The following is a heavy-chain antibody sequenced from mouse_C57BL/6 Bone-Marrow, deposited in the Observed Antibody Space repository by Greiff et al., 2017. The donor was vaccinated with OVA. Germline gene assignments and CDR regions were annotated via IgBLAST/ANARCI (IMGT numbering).Heavy chain of an antibody. V-gene: IGHV1-19*01. CDR2: INPYNGGT. Sequence: EVQLQQSGPVLVKPGASVKMSCKASGYTFTDYYMNWVKQSHGKSLEWIGVINPYNGGTSYNQKFKGKATLTVDKSSSTAYMELNSLTSEDTAVYYCARRASHYYVSRFYALDDWGQGTSVTVSS. D-gene: IGHD1-1*01. CDR1: GYTFTDYY. J-gene: IGHJ4*01. CDR3: ARRASHYYVSRFYALDD.